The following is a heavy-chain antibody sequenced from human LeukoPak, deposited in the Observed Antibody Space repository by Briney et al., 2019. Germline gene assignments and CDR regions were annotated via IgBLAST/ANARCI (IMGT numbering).Heavy chain of an antibody. D-gene: IGHD3-22*01. Sequence: ASVKVSCKASGYTFTGYYMHWVRQAPGQGLEWMGWINPNSGGTNYAQKFQGRVTMTRDTSISTAYMELSRLRSDDTAVYYCAREGPYDSSGYYMGYWGQGTLVTVSS. CDR3: AREGPYDSSGYYMGY. CDR1: GYTFTGYY. CDR2: INPNSGGT. V-gene: IGHV1-2*02. J-gene: IGHJ4*02.